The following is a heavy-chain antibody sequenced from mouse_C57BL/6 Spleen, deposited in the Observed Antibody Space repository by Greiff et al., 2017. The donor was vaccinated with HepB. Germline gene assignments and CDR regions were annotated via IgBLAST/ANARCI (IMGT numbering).Heavy chain of an antibody. J-gene: IGHJ3*01. Sequence: QVQLQQPGAELVKPGASVKLSCKASGYTFTSYWMHWVKQRPGQGLEWIGMIHPNSGSTNYNEKFKSKATLTVDKSSSTAYMQLSSLTSEDSAVYYCARIYYDSFFAYWGQGTLVTVSA. D-gene: IGHD2-4*01. CDR2: IHPNSGST. V-gene: IGHV1-64*01. CDR3: ARIYYDSFFAY. CDR1: GYTFTSYW.